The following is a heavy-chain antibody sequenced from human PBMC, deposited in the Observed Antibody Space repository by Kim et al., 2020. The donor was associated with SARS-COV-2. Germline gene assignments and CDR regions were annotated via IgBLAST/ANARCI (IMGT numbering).Heavy chain of an antibody. CDR1: GFTFGDYA. Sequence: GGSLRLSCAASGFTFGDYAMHWVRQAPGKGLEWVSGISWNSGSIGYADSVKGRFTISRDSAKNSLYLQMNSLRAEDTALYYCAKDTTYYYGSGSPGFDYWGQGTLVTVSS. J-gene: IGHJ4*02. CDR3: AKDTTYYYGSGSPGFDY. D-gene: IGHD3-10*01. V-gene: IGHV3-9*01. CDR2: ISWNSGSI.